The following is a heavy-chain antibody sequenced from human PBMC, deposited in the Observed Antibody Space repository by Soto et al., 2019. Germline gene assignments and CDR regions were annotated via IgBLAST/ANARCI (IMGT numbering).Heavy chain of an antibody. V-gene: IGHV1-69*13. Sequence: ASVKVSCKASGGTFSSYAISWVRQAPGQGLEWMGGIIPIFGTANYAQKFQGRVTITADESTSTAYMELSSLRSEDTAVYYCARAPRPYCSGGSCYMGFDPWGQGTLVTVSS. CDR2: IIPIFGTA. D-gene: IGHD2-15*01. J-gene: IGHJ5*02. CDR3: ARAPRPYCSGGSCYMGFDP. CDR1: GGTFSSYA.